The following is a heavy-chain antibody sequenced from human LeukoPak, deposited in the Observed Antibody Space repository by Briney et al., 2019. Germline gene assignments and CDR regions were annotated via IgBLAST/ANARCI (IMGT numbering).Heavy chain of an antibody. J-gene: IGHJ4*02. CDR3: ARDWGAAGLWDY. Sequence: GGSLRRSCASSGFTFSNYWMSWVRQAPGKGLEWVANIKEDGSEKDYVDSVKGRFTISRDNAKNSLYLQMNSLRAEDTAIYYCARDWGAAGLWDYWGQGTLVTVSS. D-gene: IGHD6-13*01. CDR1: GFTFSNYW. V-gene: IGHV3-7*05. CDR2: IKEDGSEK.